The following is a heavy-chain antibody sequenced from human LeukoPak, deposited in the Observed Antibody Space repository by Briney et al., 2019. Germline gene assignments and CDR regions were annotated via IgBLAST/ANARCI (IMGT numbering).Heavy chain of an antibody. Sequence: PSETLSLTCTVSGGSISSYYWSWIRQPPGKGLTWIGYISYSGSTNYNPSLKSRVTISVDTSKNQFSLKLSSVTVADTAVYYCARENRDFWSALSRGYYFDYWGQGTLVTVSS. CDR3: ARENRDFWSALSRGYYFDY. CDR2: ISYSGST. CDR1: GGSISSYY. D-gene: IGHD3-3*01. J-gene: IGHJ4*02. V-gene: IGHV4-59*01.